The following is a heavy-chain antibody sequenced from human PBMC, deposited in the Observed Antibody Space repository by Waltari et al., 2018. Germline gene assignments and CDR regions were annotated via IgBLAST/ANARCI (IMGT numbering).Heavy chain of an antibody. V-gene: IGHV3-7*04. CDR1: GFTFRSNW. D-gene: IGHD6-19*01. J-gene: IGHJ4*02. Sequence: EVQLVESGGGLVQPGGSLRLSCAASGFTFRSNWIAWVRQAPGRGLEWVANINQDGGETYYVESVRGRFTISRDNARNSLYLQMDSLRDEDTALYYCARDRGWNTLDYWGQGTLVTVSS. CDR2: INQDGGET. CDR3: ARDRGWNTLDY.